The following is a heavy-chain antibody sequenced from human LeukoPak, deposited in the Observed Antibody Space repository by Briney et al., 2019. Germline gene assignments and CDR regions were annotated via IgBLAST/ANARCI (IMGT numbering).Heavy chain of an antibody. CDR2: IIPIFGSS. D-gene: IGHD6-13*01. CDR3: AREDGYSSSWVD. V-gene: IGHV1-69*13. Sequence: SVKVSCKASGGTFNNYAINWVRQAPGQGLEWMGGIIPIFGSSNYAQKFQGRVTITADESTSTAYMELSSLRSEDTAVYYCAREDGYSSSWVDWGQGTLVTVSS. J-gene: IGHJ4*02. CDR1: GGTFNNYA.